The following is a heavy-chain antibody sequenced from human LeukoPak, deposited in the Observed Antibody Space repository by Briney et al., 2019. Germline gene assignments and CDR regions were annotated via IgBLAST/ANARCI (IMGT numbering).Heavy chain of an antibody. D-gene: IGHD2-2*02. CDR1: GFTFSSYW. Sequence: GDSLRLSCAASGFTFSSYWMSWVRQAPGKGLEGVANIKQDGSEKYYVDSVKGRFTISRDNAKNSLYLQMNSLRAEDTAVYYCARAKTYCSSTSCYTRLFDYWGQGTLVTVSS. CDR3: ARAKTYCSSTSCYTRLFDY. V-gene: IGHV3-7*01. J-gene: IGHJ4*02. CDR2: IKQDGSEK.